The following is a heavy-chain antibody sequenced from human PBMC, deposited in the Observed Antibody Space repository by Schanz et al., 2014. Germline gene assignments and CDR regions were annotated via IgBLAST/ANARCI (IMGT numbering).Heavy chain of an antibody. J-gene: IGHJ4*02. CDR1: GFGFDDYA. CDR2: LSGSGAGT. CDR3: ARDGDFDY. Sequence: EVQLVESGGGVVRPGGSLRLSCAASGFGFDDYAMSWVRQAPGKGLEWVSTLSGSGAGTFYADSVKGRFTISRDNSENTLYPQMNSLRAEDTAVYYCARDGDFDYWGQGTLVTVSS. V-gene: IGHV3-23*04.